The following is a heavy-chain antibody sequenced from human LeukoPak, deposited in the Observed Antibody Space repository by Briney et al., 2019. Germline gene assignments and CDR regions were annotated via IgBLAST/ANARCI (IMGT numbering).Heavy chain of an antibody. V-gene: IGHV4-59*01. CDR1: GGSISSYY. CDR3: ARVAVANPYFDY. J-gene: IGHJ4*02. Sequence: SETLSLTCTVSGGSISSYYWSWIRQPPGKGLEWIGYIYYSGSTNYNPSLKSRVTISVDTSKNQFSLKLSSVPAADGAVYYCARVAVANPYFDYWGQETLVTVSS. CDR2: IYYSGST. D-gene: IGHD6-19*01.